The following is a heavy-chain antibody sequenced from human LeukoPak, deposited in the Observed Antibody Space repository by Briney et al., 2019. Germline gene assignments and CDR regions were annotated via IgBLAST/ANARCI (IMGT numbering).Heavy chain of an antibody. D-gene: IGHD6-13*01. J-gene: IGHJ4*02. Sequence: ASVKVSCKASGYTFTGYYMHWVRQAPGQGLEWMGWINPNSGGTNYAQKFQGRVTMTRDTSISTAYMELSRLRSDDTAVYYCARADSSSWYMGVDYWGQRTLVTVSS. V-gene: IGHV1-2*02. CDR3: ARADSSSWYMGVDY. CDR1: GYTFTGYY. CDR2: INPNSGGT.